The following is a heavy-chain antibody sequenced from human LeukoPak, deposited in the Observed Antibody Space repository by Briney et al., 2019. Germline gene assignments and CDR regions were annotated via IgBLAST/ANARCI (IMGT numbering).Heavy chain of an antibody. Sequence: SETLSLTCAVSGGSFSGYYWSWIRQPPGKGLEWIGEIDHSGSTNYNPSLKSRATISVDTSKNQFSLKLSSVTAADTAVCYCASQVRLERRYYYYSMDVWGKGTTVTVSS. D-gene: IGHD1-1*01. J-gene: IGHJ6*03. V-gene: IGHV4-34*01. CDR1: GGSFSGYY. CDR3: ASQVRLERRYYYYSMDV. CDR2: IDHSGST.